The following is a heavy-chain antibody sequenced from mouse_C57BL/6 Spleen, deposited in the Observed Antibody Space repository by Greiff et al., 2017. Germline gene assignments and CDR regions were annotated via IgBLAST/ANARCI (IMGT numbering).Heavy chain of an antibody. Sequence: QVQLQQSGAELVRPGTSVKVSCKASGYAFTNYLIEWVKQRPGQGLEWIGVINPGSGGTNYNEKFKGKATLTADKSSSTSYMQLSSLTSEDSAVYFCAKGYYNGSSPDYFDDWGQGTTRTVSS. CDR1: GYAFTNYL. J-gene: IGHJ2*01. CDR3: AKGYYNGSSPDYFDD. CDR2: INPGSGGT. V-gene: IGHV1-54*01. D-gene: IGHD1-1*01.